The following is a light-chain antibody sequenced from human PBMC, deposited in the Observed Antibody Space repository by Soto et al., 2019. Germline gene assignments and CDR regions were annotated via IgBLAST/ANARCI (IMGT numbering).Light chain of an antibody. CDR2: GNN. CDR1: SSNIGAGYD. V-gene: IGLV1-40*01. Sequence: QSVLTQPPPVSGAPGQRVTISCTGSSSNIGAGYDVHWYQQLPGTAPKLLIYGNNNRPSGVPDRFSGSKSGTSASLAITGLQAEDEADYHCQSYDSSLSAPYVFGTGTKVTVL. J-gene: IGLJ1*01. CDR3: QSYDSSLSAPYV.